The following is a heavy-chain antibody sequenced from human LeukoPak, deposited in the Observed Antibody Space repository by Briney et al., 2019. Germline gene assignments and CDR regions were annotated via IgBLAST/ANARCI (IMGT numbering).Heavy chain of an antibody. V-gene: IGHV4-34*01. J-gene: IGHJ6*02. CDR1: GGSFSGYY. CDR2: INHSGST. Sequence: SETLSLTCAVYGGSFSGYYWSWIRQPPGKGLEWIGEINHSGSTNYNPSLKSRVTISVDTSKNQFSLKLSSVTAADTAVYYCARGGIAVAGMWAYYYYYYGMDVWGQGTTVTVSS. D-gene: IGHD6-19*01. CDR3: ARGGIAVAGMWAYYYYYYGMDV.